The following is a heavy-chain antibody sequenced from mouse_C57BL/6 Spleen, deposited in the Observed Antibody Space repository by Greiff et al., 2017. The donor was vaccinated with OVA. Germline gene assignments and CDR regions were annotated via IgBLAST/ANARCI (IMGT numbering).Heavy chain of an antibody. CDR1: GYTFTSYW. CDR3: AREGYDGYCEDAMDY. Sequence: VQLQQPGAELVKPGASVKMSCKASGYTFTSYWITWVKQRPGQGLEWIGDIYPGSGSTNYNEKFKSKATLTVDTSSSTAYMQLSSLTSEDSAVYYCAREGYDGYCEDAMDYWGQGTSVTVSS. D-gene: IGHD2-3*01. CDR2: IYPGSGST. J-gene: IGHJ4*01. V-gene: IGHV1-55*01.